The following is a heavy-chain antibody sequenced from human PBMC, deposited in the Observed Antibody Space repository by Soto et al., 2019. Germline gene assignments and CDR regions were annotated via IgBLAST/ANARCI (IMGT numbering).Heavy chain of an antibody. Sequence: QVQLQESGPGLVKPSGTLSLTCAVSGGSISSSNWWSWVRQPPGKGLEWIGEIYHSGNTNYNPSLKILVTMAVDQSSDAFALQLTSVTAADTAVYYCARRWGEGRVDYWGQGTLVTVSS. V-gene: IGHV4-4*02. D-gene: IGHD3-10*01. CDR1: GGSISSSNW. CDR2: IYHSGNT. CDR3: ARRWGEGRVDY. J-gene: IGHJ4*02.